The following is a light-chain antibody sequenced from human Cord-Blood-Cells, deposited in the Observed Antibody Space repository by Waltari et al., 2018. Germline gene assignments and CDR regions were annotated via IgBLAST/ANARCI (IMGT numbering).Light chain of an antibody. V-gene: IGKV1-39*01. J-gene: IGKJ2*01. Sequence: DIQMTQPPSSLSASVGDRDTITCRASQSISSYLNWYQQKPGKAPKLLIYAASSLQSGVPSRFSGSGSGTEFTLTISSLQPEDFATYYCQQSYSTPYTFGQGTKLEIK. CDR2: AAS. CDR1: QSISSY. CDR3: QQSYSTPYT.